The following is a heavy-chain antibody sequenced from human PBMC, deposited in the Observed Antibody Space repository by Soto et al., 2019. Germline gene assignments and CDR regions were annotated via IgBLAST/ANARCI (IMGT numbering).Heavy chain of an antibody. J-gene: IGHJ4*02. CDR1: GFTFSSYA. CDR2: ISGSGGST. V-gene: IGHV3-23*01. CDR3: ATVQYDIVVVVAAIDY. Sequence: EVQLLESGGGLVQPGGSLRLSCAASGFTFSSYAMSWVRQAPGKGLEWVSAISGSGGSTYYADSVKGRFTISRDNSKNTLYLQMNSLRAEDTAVYYCATVQYDIVVVVAAIDYWGQGTLVTVSS. D-gene: IGHD2-15*01.